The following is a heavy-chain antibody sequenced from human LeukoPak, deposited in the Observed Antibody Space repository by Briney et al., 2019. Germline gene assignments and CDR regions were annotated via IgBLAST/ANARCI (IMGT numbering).Heavy chain of an antibody. J-gene: IGHJ5*02. CDR3: AKNGYTSSYYWLDP. V-gene: IGHV3-23*01. CDR1: GFTFSSYA. CDR2: ISGSGGST. D-gene: IGHD6-6*01. Sequence: PGGSLRLSCAASGFTFSSYAMSWVRQAPGKGLEWVSAISGSGGSTYYADSVKGRFTISRDNSKNTLFLQMNSLRAEDTAVYYCAKNGYTSSYYWLDPWGQGTLVTVSS.